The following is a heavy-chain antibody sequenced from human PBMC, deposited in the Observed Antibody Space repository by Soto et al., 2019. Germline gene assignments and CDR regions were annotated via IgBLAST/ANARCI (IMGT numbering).Heavy chain of an antibody. D-gene: IGHD3-22*01. CDR1: GFTFSSYA. CDR3: ASSEEYYDSSGYPWV. CDR2: ISYDGSNK. J-gene: IGHJ4*02. Sequence: GSLRLSCAASGFTFSSYAMHWVRQAPGKGLEWVAVISYDGSNKYYADSVKGRFTISRDNSKNTLYLQMNSLRAEDTAVYYCASSEEYYDSSGYPWVWGQGTLVTVSS. V-gene: IGHV3-30-3*01.